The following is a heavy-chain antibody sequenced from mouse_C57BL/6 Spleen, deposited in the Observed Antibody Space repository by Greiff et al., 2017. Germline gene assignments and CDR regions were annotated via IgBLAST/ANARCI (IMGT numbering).Heavy chain of an antibody. CDR1: GYSITSGYY. Sequence: VQLKESGPGLVKPSQSLSLTCSVTGYSITSGYYWNWIRQFPGNKLEWMGYISYDGSNNYNPSLKNRISITRDTSKNQFFLKLNSVTTEDTATYYCASGDYDYGDLYYFDYWGQGTTLTVSS. CDR3: ASGDYDYGDLYYFDY. D-gene: IGHD2-4*01. V-gene: IGHV3-6*01. J-gene: IGHJ2*01. CDR2: ISYDGSN.